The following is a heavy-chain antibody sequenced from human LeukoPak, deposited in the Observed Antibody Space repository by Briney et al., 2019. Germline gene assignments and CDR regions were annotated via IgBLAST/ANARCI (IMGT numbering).Heavy chain of an antibody. V-gene: IGHV4-34*01. CDR1: GGSFSGYY. J-gene: IGHJ4*02. CDR2: INDSGST. D-gene: IGHD3-22*01. Sequence: SETLSLTCAVYGGSFSGYYWSWIRQPPGKGLEWIGEINDSGSTNYNPSLKSRVTISIDTSKNQFSLKLSSVTAADTAVYYCARSHLPYDSSGYYGYWGQGTLVTVSS. CDR3: ARSHLPYDSSGYYGY.